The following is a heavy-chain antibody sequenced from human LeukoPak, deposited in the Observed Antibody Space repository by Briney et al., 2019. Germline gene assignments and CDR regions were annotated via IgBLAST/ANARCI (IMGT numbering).Heavy chain of an antibody. CDR3: ARGSKMLGYNWFDS. Sequence: SENLSLTCAVYGGSFSGYYLNWIRQPPGKGLEWIGEINHSGSTNYIPSLKSRVTISVDTSKNQFSLKLSSVTAADTAVYYCARGSKMLGYNWFDSWGQGTLVTVSS. CDR1: GGSFSGYY. J-gene: IGHJ5*01. CDR2: INHSGST. V-gene: IGHV4-34*01. D-gene: IGHD1-26*01.